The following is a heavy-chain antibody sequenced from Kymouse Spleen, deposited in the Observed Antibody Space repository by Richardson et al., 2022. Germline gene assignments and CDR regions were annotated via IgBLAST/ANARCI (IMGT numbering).Heavy chain of an antibody. CDR1: GFTFDDYA. Sequence: EVQLVESGGGLVQPGRSLRLSCAASGFTFDDYAMHWVRQAPGKGLEWVSGISWNSGSIGYADSVKGRFTISRDNAKNSLYLQMNSLRAEDTALYYCAKDDWLRPSPFDYWGQGTLVTVSS. V-gene: IGHV3-9*01. CDR2: ISWNSGSI. D-gene: IGHD3-9*01. CDR3: AKDDWLRPSPFDY. J-gene: IGHJ4*02.